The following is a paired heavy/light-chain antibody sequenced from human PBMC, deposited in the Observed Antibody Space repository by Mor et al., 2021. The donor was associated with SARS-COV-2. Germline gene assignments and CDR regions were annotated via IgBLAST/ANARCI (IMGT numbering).Light chain of an antibody. CDR2: WAS. J-gene: IGKJ1*01. CDR3: QQYYSPVWT. CDR1: QSVLYSSNNKNY. V-gene: IGKV4-1*01. Sequence: DIVMTQSPDSLAVSLGERATINCKSSQSVLYSSNNKNYLAWYQQKPGQPPKLLIYWASTRESGVPDRFSGSGSGTDFTLTISSLQAEDVAVYYCQQYYSPVWTFGQGTKVEIK.
Heavy chain of an antibody. CDR2: ISGSGGST. Sequence: EVQLLESGGGLVQPGGSLRLSCAASGFTFSSYALSWVRQAPGKGLEWVSAISGSGGSTYYADSVKGRFTISRDNSKNTLYLQMNSLRAEDTAVYYCAKDQPASDQALLRMRRERSSLYFDYWGQGTLVTVSS. CDR1: GFTFSSYA. J-gene: IGHJ4*02. D-gene: IGHD2-15*01. V-gene: IGHV3-23*01. CDR3: AKDQPASDQALLRMRRERSSLYFDY.